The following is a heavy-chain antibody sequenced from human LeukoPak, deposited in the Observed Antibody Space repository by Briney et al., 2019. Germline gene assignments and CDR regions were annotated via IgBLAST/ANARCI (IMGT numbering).Heavy chain of an antibody. D-gene: IGHD3-22*01. CDR2: IYYSGST. J-gene: IGHJ6*02. CDR1: GGSISSYY. CDR3: ARDRDYYDSSGYYRGKTTYYYYGMDV. Sequence: SETLSLTCTVSGGSISSYYWSWIRQPPGKGLEWIGYIYYSGSTYYNPSLKSRVTISVDTSKNQFSLKLSSVTAADTAVYYCARDRDYYDSSGYYRGKTTYYYYGMDVWGQGTTVTVSS. V-gene: IGHV4-59*12.